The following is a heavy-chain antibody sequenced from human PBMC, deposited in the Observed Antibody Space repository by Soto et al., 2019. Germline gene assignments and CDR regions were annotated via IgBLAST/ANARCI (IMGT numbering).Heavy chain of an antibody. D-gene: IGHD2-21*02. V-gene: IGHV4-59*01. CDR1: GGSISSYY. Sequence: QVQLQESGPGLVKPSETLSLTCTVSGGSISSYYWSWIRQPPGKGLEWIGYIYYSGSTNYNPSLKSRVTISGDTSKNQFSLKLSSVTAADTAVYYCARDSDLVECGGDCLDAFDIWGQGTMVTVSS. CDR3: ARDSDLVECGGDCLDAFDI. J-gene: IGHJ3*02. CDR2: IYYSGST.